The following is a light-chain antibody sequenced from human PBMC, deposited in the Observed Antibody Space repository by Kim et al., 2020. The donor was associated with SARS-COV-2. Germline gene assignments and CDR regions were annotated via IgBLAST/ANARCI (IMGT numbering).Light chain of an antibody. CDR2: LGS. CDR1: QSLLHSDKRNY. Sequence: DIVMTQSPLSLPVTPGEPASISCRSSQSLLHSDKRNYLDWYVQKPGQSPQLLIYLGSNRASGVPDRFSGSGSGTDFTLKINRVEAEDVGVYYCMQALRTPVTFGGGTKVDIK. J-gene: IGKJ4*01. CDR3: MQALRTPVT. V-gene: IGKV2-28*01.